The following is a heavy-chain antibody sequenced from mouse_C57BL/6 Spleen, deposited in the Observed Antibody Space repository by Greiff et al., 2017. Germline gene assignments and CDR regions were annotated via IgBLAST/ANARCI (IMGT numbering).Heavy chain of an antibody. V-gene: IGHV3-6*01. Sequence: EVQLLESGPGLVKPSQSLSLTCSVTGYSITSGYYWNWIRQFPGNKLEWMGYISYDGSNNYNPSLKNRISITRDTSKNQFFLKLNSVTTEDTATYYCAVRWYFDVWGTGTTVTVSS. CDR1: GYSITSGYY. CDR2: ISYDGSN. J-gene: IGHJ1*03. CDR3: AVRWYFDV.